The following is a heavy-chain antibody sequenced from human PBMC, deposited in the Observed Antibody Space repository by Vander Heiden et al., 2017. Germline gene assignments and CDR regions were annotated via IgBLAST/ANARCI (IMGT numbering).Heavy chain of an antibody. CDR3: TTGGSYSAFDI. V-gene: IGHV3-15*07. CDR2: IKSKAEGGAT. CDR1: GFTLTNAW. D-gene: IGHD1-26*01. Sequence: EVQLVESGGGLVKPGGSLRLSCAFSGFTLTNAWMNWVRQAPGKGLEWVGRIKSKAEGGATDYAAPVKGRFTISRDDSENTVYLQMNSLKSEDTAVYYCTTGGSYSAFDIWGQGTMVTVSS. J-gene: IGHJ3*02.